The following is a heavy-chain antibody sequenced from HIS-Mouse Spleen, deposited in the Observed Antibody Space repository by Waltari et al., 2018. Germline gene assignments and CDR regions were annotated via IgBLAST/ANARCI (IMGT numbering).Heavy chain of an antibody. CDR1: GYSFTSYW. V-gene: IGHV5-51*01. CDR2: IYPGAYGT. J-gene: IGHJ2*01. Sequence: VQLVQSGAEVKKPGESLKISCKGSGYSFTSYWIGWVRQMPGKGLEGLGVIYPGAYGTRSSPSVQGQVTMLPDKSLSAAYLQWRSLTASDTAMYFCARGYWYFDLWGRCTLVTVSS. CDR3: ARGYWYFDL.